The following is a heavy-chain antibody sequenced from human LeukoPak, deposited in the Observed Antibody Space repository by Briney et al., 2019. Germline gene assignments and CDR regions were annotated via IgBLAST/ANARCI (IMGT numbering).Heavy chain of an antibody. CDR2: IDWDDDK. J-gene: IGHJ4*02. D-gene: IGHD6-13*01. CDR3: ARIRDPAYSSSWYDDY. CDR1: GFSLSTSGLC. V-gene: IGHV2-70*11. Sequence: SGPALVKPTQTLTLTCTFSGFSLSTSGLCVSWIRQPPGKALEWLARIDWDDDKYYSTSLKTRLTISTDTSKDQVVLTMTNMDTVDTATYYCARIRDPAYSSSWYDDYWGQGTLVTVSS.